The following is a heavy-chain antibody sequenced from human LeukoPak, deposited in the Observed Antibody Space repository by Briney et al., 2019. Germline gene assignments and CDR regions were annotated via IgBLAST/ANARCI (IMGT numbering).Heavy chain of an antibody. D-gene: IGHD5-24*01. V-gene: IGHV5-51*01. J-gene: IGHJ4*02. CDR2: IYPGDPDA. CDR1: GYSFTTYW. CDR3: ARQQRRDGYNYIDY. Sequence: GESLKISCKSSGYSFTTYWIGWVRQMPGKGLEWMGIIYPGDPDARYSPSFQGQVTISADKSISTAYLQWSSPKASDTAMYYCARQQRRDGYNYIDYWGQGTLVTVSS.